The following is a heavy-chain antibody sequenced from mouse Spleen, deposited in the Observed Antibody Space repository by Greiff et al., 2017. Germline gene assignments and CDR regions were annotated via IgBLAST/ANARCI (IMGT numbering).Heavy chain of an antibody. CDR1: GFNIKDTY. V-gene: IGHV14-3*02. D-gene: IGHD2-2*01. J-gene: IGHJ3*01. CDR2: IDPANGNT. Sequence: EVQLQESGAELVKPGASVKLSCTASGFNIKDTYMHWVKQRPEQGLEWIGRIDPANGNTKYDPKFQGKATITADTSSNTAYLQLSSLTSEDTAVYYCARSAGVGYGYVAWFAYWGQGTLVTVSA. CDR3: ARSAGVGYGYVAWFAY.